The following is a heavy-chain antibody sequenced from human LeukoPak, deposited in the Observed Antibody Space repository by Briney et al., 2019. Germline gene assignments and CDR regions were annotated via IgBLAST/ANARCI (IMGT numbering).Heavy chain of an antibody. CDR1: GDSVSTYY. CDR2: ISSSGSTI. V-gene: IGHV3-11*01. D-gene: IGHD3-3*01. CDR3: ARSMYYDFWSGPYGMDV. Sequence: LSLTCTVSGDSVSTYYWSWIRQAPGKGLEWVSYISSSGSTIYYADSVKGRFTISRDNAKNSLYLQMNSLRAEDTAVYYCARSMYYDFWSGPYGMDVWGQGTTVTVSS. J-gene: IGHJ6*02.